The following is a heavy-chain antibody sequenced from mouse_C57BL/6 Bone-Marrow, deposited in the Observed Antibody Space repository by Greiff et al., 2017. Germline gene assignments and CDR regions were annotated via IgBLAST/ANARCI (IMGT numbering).Heavy chain of an antibody. Sequence: VQLQESGAELVRPGTSVKVSCKASGYAFTNYLIEWVKQRPGQGLEWIGVINPGSGGTNYNEKFKGKATLTADKSSSTAYMQLSSLTSEDSAVYFCARSGDGSNNWYFDVWGTGTTVTVSS. V-gene: IGHV1-54*01. J-gene: IGHJ1*03. D-gene: IGHD1-1*01. CDR3: ARSGDGSNNWYFDV. CDR2: INPGSGGT. CDR1: GYAFTNYL.